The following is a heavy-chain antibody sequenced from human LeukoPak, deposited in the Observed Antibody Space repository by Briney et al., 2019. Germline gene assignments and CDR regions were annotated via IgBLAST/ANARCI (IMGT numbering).Heavy chain of an antibody. CDR1: GATFTIYA. V-gene: IGHV1-69*05. J-gene: IGHJ3*02. D-gene: IGHD4-23*01. Sequence: SVKLSCKASGATFTIYAISWVRQAPGQGLEWMGGIIRIFGTAHYAQESQGRVTITTDESTSKAYIELSSLRSEDKAVYYCGRQGQKYGGVAFDIWGQGTMVTVSS. CDR2: IIRIFGTA. CDR3: GRQGQKYGGVAFDI.